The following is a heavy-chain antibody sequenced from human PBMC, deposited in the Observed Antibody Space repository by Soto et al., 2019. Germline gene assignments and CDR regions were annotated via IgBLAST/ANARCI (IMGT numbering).Heavy chain of an antibody. Sequence: SETLSLTCAVYGGSFSGYYWSWIRQPPGKGLEWIGEINHSGSTNYNPSLKSRVTISVDTSKNQFSLKLSSVTAADTAVYYCARAELDRGYSYGLDYWGQGTLVPVSS. CDR3: ARAELDRGYSYGLDY. V-gene: IGHV4-34*01. J-gene: IGHJ4*02. CDR2: INHSGST. CDR1: GGSFSGYY. D-gene: IGHD5-18*01.